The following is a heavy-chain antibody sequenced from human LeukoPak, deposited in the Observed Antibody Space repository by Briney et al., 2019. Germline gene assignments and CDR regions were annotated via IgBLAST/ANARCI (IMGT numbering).Heavy chain of an antibody. J-gene: IGHJ6*03. Sequence: GGSLRLSCAASGFTFSSYSMNWVRQAPGKGLEWVSSISSSSSYIYYADSVKGRSTISRDNAKNSLYLQMNSLRAEDTAVYYCARDRDYYYYMDVWGKGTTVTVSS. V-gene: IGHV3-21*04. CDR1: GFTFSSYS. CDR3: ARDRDYYYYMDV. D-gene: IGHD3-10*01. CDR2: ISSSSSYI.